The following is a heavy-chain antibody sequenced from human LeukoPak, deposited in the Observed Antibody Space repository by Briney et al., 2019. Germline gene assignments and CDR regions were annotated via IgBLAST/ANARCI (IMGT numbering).Heavy chain of an antibody. D-gene: IGHD3-22*01. J-gene: IGHJ3*02. CDR3: ARESQSAYYFDSSGYEDAFDI. CDR1: GFTFSYYE. CDR2: ISSSGSTI. Sequence: QSGGSLRLSCAVSGFTFSYYEMNWVRQAPGKGLEWVSYISSSGSTIYYADSVKGRFTISRGNAKNSLYLQMNSLRAEDTAVYYCARESQSAYYFDSSGYEDAFDIWGQGTMVTVSS. V-gene: IGHV3-48*03.